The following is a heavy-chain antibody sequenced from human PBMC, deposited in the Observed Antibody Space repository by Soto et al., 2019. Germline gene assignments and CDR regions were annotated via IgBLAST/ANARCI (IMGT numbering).Heavy chain of an antibody. Sequence: GGSLRLSCAASGFTFSSYSMNWVRQAPGKGLEWVSSISSSSSYIYYADSVKGRFTISRDNAKNSLYLQMNSLRAEDTAVYYCARNLQSYYYDSSGPRFWYWGQGTLVTVSS. CDR2: ISSSSSYI. D-gene: IGHD3-22*01. CDR1: GFTFSSYS. J-gene: IGHJ4*02. V-gene: IGHV3-21*01. CDR3: ARNLQSYYYDSSGPRFWY.